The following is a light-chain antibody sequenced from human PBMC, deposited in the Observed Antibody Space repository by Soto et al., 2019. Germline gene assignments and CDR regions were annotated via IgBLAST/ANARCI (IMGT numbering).Light chain of an antibody. V-gene: IGLV2-14*01. CDR2: AVS. CDR1: SSDVGGYNY. J-gene: IGLJ2*01. Sequence: QSALTQPASVSGSPGQSITISCTGTSSDVGGYNYVSWYQQHPGKAPKLMIYAVSNRPSGVSNRFSGSKSGNTASLTISGLQAEDEADYYRSSYTSSSTLLFGGGTQLTVL. CDR3: SSYTSSSTLL.